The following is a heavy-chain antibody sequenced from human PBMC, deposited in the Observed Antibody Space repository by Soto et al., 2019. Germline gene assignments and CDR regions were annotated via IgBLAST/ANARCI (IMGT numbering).Heavy chain of an antibody. D-gene: IGHD3-10*01. CDR1: GFTFSDYY. Sequence: QVQLVESGGGLVKPGGSLRLSCAASGFTFSDYYMSWIRQAPGKGLEWVSYISSSGSTIYYADSVKGRFTISRDNAKKSLYLQMNSLRAEDTAVYYCARDQYYYGSGSYPYYYYGMDVWGQGTTVTVSS. J-gene: IGHJ6*02. CDR2: ISSSGSTI. CDR3: ARDQYYYGSGSYPYYYYGMDV. V-gene: IGHV3-11*01.